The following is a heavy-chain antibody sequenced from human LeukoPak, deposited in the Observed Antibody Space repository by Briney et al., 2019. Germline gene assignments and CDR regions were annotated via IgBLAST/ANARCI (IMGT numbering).Heavy chain of an antibody. CDR2: IYTSGST. J-gene: IGHJ3*02. V-gene: IGHV4-4*07. CDR3: ARDALGYCSSTSCSDAFYI. D-gene: IGHD2-2*01. Sequence: SETLSLTCAVSGVSISSYYWSWIQQPAGKGLEWVGRIYTSGSTNYNPSLKRRDTTSVDTSKNHFSLKLSSVTAADTAVYYCARDALGYCSSTSCSDAFYIWGQGTMVTVSS. CDR1: GVSISSYY.